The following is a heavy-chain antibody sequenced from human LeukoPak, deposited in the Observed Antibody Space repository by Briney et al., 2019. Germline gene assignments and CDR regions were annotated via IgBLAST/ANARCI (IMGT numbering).Heavy chain of an antibody. CDR2: IYHSEST. CDR1: GYSISSGYY. J-gene: IGHJ4*02. CDR3: ARDLGDSGVAY. Sequence: SETLSLTCTVSGYSISSGYYCGWIRQPPGKGLEWIGSIYHSESTYYNPSLKSRVTISVDTSKNQFSLKLSSVTAADTAVYYCARDLGDSGVAYWGQGTLVTVSS. D-gene: IGHD3-10*01. V-gene: IGHV4-38-2*02.